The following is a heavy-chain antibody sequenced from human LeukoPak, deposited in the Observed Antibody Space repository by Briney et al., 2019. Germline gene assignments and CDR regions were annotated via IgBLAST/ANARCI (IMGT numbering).Heavy chain of an antibody. D-gene: IGHD2-2*01. V-gene: IGHV4-31*03. CDR3: AREYCSSTSCIFDY. Sequence: KASETLSLTCTVSGGSISSGGYYWSWIRQHPGKGLEWIGYIYYSGSTYYNPSLKSRVTISVDTSKNQFSLKLSSVTAADTAVYYCAREYCSSTSCIFDYWGQGTLVTVSS. CDR2: IYYSGST. CDR1: GGSISSGGYY. J-gene: IGHJ4*02.